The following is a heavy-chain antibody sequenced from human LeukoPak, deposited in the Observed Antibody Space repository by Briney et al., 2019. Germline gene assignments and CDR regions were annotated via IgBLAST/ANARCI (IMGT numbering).Heavy chain of an antibody. D-gene: IGHD5-24*01. V-gene: IGHV1-69*13. CDR2: IIPIFGTA. Sequence: SVKVSCKASGGTFSSYAISWVRQAPGQGLEWMGGIIPIFGTANYAQKFQGRVTITADESTSTAYMELSSLRSEDTAVYYCARRTLGRDGSVNWFGPWGQGTLVTVSS. CDR1: GGTFSSYA. CDR3: ARRTLGRDGSVNWFGP. J-gene: IGHJ5*02.